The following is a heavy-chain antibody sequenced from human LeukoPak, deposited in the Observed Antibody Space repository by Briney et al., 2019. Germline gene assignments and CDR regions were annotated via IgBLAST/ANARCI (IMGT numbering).Heavy chain of an antibody. CDR2: ISSSSSYI. D-gene: IGHD3-16*01. Sequence: GGSLRLSCAASGFTFSSYSMNWVRQAPGKGLEWVSSISSSSSYIYYADSVKGRFTISRDNAKNSLYLQMNSLRAEDTAVYYCARVRGGSRSMDVWGQGTTVTVSS. J-gene: IGHJ6*02. V-gene: IGHV3-21*01. CDR1: GFTFSSYS. CDR3: ARVRGGSRSMDV.